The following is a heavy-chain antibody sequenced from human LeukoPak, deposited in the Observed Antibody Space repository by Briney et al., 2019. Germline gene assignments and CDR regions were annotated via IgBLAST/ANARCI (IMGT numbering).Heavy chain of an antibody. CDR1: GYTFTTYY. CDR3: TKDNCTIINCNEYNYHGREV. Sequence: ASVKVSYKASGYTFTTYYIHWVRRAPGQGLEWMGWINPNSGVTESAQKFQGRVTMTRDTSTSTAYMELSRLRSDDTAVYYCTKDNCTIINCNEYNYHGREVWGQGTTVTVSS. D-gene: IGHD2-2*01. CDR2: INPNSGVT. J-gene: IGHJ6*02. V-gene: IGHV1-2*02.